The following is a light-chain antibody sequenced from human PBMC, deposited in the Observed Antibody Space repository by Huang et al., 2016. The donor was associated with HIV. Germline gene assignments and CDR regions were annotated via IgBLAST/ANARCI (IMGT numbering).Light chain of an antibody. CDR1: QGIRND. CDR2: LAS. CDR3: LQHYNYPRT. Sequence: IQMTQSPLSLSASVGDTVTITCLTSQGIRNDLGWYQQKPGKAPQLLIYLASSFQSGFPTSVSGSGSGTDFCLTIIGLQPEDFATYYCLQHYNYPRTFGQGTKVEL. V-gene: IGKV1-6*01. J-gene: IGKJ1*01.